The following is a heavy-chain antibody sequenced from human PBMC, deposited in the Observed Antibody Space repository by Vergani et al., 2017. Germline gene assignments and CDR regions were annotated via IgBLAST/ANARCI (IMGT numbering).Heavy chain of an antibody. CDR1: GFTFSSYS. D-gene: IGHD2-8*01. J-gene: IGHJ6*02. CDR2: ISSSSSYI. V-gene: IGHV3-21*01. Sequence: EVQLVESGGGLVKPGGSLRLSCAASGFTFSSYSMNWVRQAPGKGLEWVSSISSSSSYIYYADSVKGRFTISRYNAKNSLYLQMNSLRAEDTAVYYCARGDCTNGLSPSRKVVDVWGQGTTVTVSS. CDR3: ARGDCTNGLSPSRKVVDV.